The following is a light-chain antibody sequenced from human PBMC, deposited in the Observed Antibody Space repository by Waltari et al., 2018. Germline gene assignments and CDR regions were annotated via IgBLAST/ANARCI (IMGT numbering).Light chain of an antibody. CDR1: SPNTGGNS. Sequence: QSLLTQPPSASGTPGQRVPISCSGSSPNTGGNSVHWYQPVPGPAPKARIFSDNQRPSGVPDRISGSKSGTSASLAISGLQSEDETDYYCAAWDDSLNGFYVFGTGTKVTVL. V-gene: IGLV1-44*01. CDR2: SDN. J-gene: IGLJ1*01. CDR3: AAWDDSLNGFYV.